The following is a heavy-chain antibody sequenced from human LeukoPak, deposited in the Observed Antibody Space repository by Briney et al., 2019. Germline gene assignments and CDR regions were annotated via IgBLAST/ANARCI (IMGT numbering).Heavy chain of an antibody. D-gene: IGHD3-16*01. Sequence: PSETLSLTCTVSGGSISSYYWSWLRQPPGKGLEWIGYIYYSGSTNYNPSLKSRVTISVDTSKNQFSLKLSSVTAADTAVYYCARMGARDPYYLGYWGQGTLVTVSS. CDR2: IYYSGST. CDR3: ARMGARDPYYLGY. J-gene: IGHJ4*02. CDR1: GGSISSYY. V-gene: IGHV4-59*01.